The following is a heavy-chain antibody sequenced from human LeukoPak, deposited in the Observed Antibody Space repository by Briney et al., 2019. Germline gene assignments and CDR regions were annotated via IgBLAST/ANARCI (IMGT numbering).Heavy chain of an antibody. CDR3: AKASGEPDD. V-gene: IGHV3-30*02. CDR1: GFTFSSYG. D-gene: IGHD3-3*01. Sequence: PGGSLRLSCAASGFTFSSYGMHCVRQAPGNGLEWVAFIRYNGSNKYYADSVKGRFTITRDNSKNTLYLQMNSQRAEDTAVYYCAKASGEPDDWGQGTLVTVSS. J-gene: IGHJ4*02. CDR2: IRYNGSNK.